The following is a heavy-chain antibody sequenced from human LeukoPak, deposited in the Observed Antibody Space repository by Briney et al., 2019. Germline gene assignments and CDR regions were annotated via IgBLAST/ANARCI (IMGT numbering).Heavy chain of an antibody. CDR1: RFTFSSFG. V-gene: IGHV3-30*02. CDR2: IRYDGTDK. Sequence: GRSLRLSCAASRFTFSSFGMHWVRQAPGKGLEWVAFIRYDGTDKYYADSVKGRFTISRDNSKNTLYLQMNSLRPEDTAVYYCAPRVVVITTPFDYWGQGTLVTVSS. J-gene: IGHJ4*02. D-gene: IGHD2-21*01. CDR3: APRVVVITTPFDY.